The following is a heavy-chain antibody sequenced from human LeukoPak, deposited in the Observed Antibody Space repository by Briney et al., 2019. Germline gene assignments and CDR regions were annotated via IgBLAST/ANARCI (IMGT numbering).Heavy chain of an antibody. D-gene: IGHD6-13*01. J-gene: IGHJ4*02. CDR2: ISYDGSNK. V-gene: IGHV3-30*04. CDR3: ARDHSGGYSSSWYSYFDY. CDR1: GFTFSSYA. Sequence: PGGSLRLSCAASGFTFSSYAKHWVRQAPGKGLEWVAVISYDGSNKYYADSVKGRFTISRDNSKNTLYLQMNSLRAEDTAVYYCARDHSGGYSSSWYSYFDYWGQGTLVTVSS.